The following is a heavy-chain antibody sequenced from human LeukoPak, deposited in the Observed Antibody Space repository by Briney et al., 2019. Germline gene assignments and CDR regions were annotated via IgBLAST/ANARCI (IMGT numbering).Heavy chain of an antibody. CDR3: ARGRSMYYYDSSGYPITFFDY. Sequence: TSQTLSLTCAVSGGSISSGGYSWSWIRQPPGKGLEWIGYIYHSGSTYYNPSLKSRVTISVDRSKNQFSLKLSSVTAADTAVYYCARGRSMYYYDSSGYPITFFDYWGQEPWSLSPQ. J-gene: IGHJ4*01. D-gene: IGHD3-22*01. CDR1: GGSISSGGYS. CDR2: IYHSGST. V-gene: IGHV4-30-2*01.